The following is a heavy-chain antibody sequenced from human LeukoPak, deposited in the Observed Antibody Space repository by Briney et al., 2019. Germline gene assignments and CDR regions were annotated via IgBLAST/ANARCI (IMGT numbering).Heavy chain of an antibody. V-gene: IGHV4-59*01. CDR1: GGSISSYY. Sequence: SETLSLTCTVSGGSISSYYWSWIRQPPGKGLEWIGYIYYSGSTNYNPSLKSRVTISVDTSKNQFSLKLSSVTAADTAVYYCARDQLKYDYVWGSYYYYGMDVWGQGTTVTVSS. J-gene: IGHJ6*02. D-gene: IGHD3-16*01. CDR3: ARDQLKYDYVWGSYYYYGMDV. CDR2: IYYSGST.